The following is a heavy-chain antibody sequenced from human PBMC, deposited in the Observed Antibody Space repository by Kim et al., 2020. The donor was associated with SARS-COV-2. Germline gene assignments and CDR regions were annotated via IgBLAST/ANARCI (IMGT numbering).Heavy chain of an antibody. CDR3: ARDTARTLERAFDI. CDR1: GGSISSGSYY. CDR2: IYTSGST. D-gene: IGHD1-1*01. Sequence: SQTLSLTCTVSGGSISSGSYYWSWIRQPAGKGLEWIGRIYTSGSTNYNPSLKSRVTISVDTSKNQFSLKLSSVTAADTAVYYCARDTARTLERAFDIWGQGTMVTVSS. J-gene: IGHJ3*02. V-gene: IGHV4-61*02.